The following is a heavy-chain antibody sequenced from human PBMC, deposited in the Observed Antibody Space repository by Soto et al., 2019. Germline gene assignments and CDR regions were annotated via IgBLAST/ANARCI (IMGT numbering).Heavy chain of an antibody. V-gene: IGHV4-31*03. Sequence: QVQLQESGPGLVKPSQTLSLTCTVSGGSISSGGYFWSWIRQHPGKGLEWIGFIYYSGSTYYNPSLESRVTISVDTSKNPFSRKLSSVTAADTAVYYCAREGAAPYYYYGMDVWGQGTTVTVSS. D-gene: IGHD6-6*01. J-gene: IGHJ6*02. CDR3: AREGAAPYYYYGMDV. CDR2: IYYSGST. CDR1: GGSISSGGYF.